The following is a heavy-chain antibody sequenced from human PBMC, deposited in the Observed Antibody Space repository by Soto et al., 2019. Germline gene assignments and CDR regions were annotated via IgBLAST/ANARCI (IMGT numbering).Heavy chain of an antibody. V-gene: IGHV3-11*05. CDR1: GFPFSPYY. CDR2: ISGSSTYT. Sequence: GGSLRLSCAASGFPFSPYYMAWIRQAPGKGLEWVSSISGSSTYTHYADSMKGRFTIFRDDAKNSLYLQMDSLGDDDTAVYFCAREYFGSFDYWGQGSLVTVSS. J-gene: IGHJ4*02. CDR3: AREYFGSFDY. D-gene: IGHD3-10*01.